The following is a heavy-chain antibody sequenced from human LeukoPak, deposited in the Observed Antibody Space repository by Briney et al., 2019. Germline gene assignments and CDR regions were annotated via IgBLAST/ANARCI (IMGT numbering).Heavy chain of an antibody. CDR3: ATGRYCSRATCPRYQ. Sequence: GASVKVSCKASGYSFIGYYMHWVRQAPGQGLEWMGWISPNSGDTNYAQKFQGRVTMTRDTSISSAYMELSGLLSDDTAVYYCATGRYCSRATCPRYQWGQGTLVTVSS. CDR2: ISPNSGDT. D-gene: IGHD2-2*01. CDR1: GYSFIGYY. J-gene: IGHJ4*02. V-gene: IGHV1-2*02.